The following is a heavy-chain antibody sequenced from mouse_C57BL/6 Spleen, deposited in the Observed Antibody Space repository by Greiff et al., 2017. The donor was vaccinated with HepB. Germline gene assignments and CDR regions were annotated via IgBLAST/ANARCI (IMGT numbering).Heavy chain of an antibody. CDR2: IDPSDSYT. D-gene: IGHD2-4*01. J-gene: IGHJ4*01. CDR3: ARFYDYDVYAMDY. CDR1: GYTFTSYW. V-gene: IGHV1-59*01. Sequence: QVQLKQPGAELVRPGTSVKLSCKASGYTFTSYWMHWVKQRPGQGLEWIGVIDPSDSYTNYNQKFKGKATLTVDTSSSTAYMQLSSLTSEDSAVYYCARFYDYDVYAMDYWGQGTSVTVSS.